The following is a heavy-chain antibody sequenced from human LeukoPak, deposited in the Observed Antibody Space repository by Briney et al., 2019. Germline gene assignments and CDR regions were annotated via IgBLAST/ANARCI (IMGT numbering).Heavy chain of an antibody. CDR3: ARGGGWPDY. J-gene: IGHJ4*02. CDR1: GGSISRYY. D-gene: IGHD6-19*01. V-gene: IGHV4-59*01. CDR2: IYYSGST. Sequence: PSETLSLTCTVSGGSISRYYWSWIRQPPGKGLEWIGYIYYSGSTNYNPSLKSRVTISVDTSKNQFSLKLSSVTAADTAVYYCARGGGWPDYWGQGTLVTVSS.